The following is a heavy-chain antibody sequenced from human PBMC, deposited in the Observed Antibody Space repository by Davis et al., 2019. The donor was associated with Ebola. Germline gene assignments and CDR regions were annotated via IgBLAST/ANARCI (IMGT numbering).Heavy chain of an antibody. J-gene: IGHJ5*02. CDR3: ARDHGYNRFDP. Sequence: PGGSLRLSCAASGFTFISYWMSWVRQAPGKGLEWVANIKEDGSEIYYLDSVKGRFTISRDNVKNSLYLQMNSLRTEDTAVYYCARDHGYNRFDPWGQGTLVTVSS. V-gene: IGHV3-7*03. CDR2: IKEDGSEI. CDR1: GFTFISYW.